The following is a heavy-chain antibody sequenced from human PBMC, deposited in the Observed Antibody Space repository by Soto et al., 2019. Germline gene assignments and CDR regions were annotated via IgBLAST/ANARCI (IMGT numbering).Heavy chain of an antibody. V-gene: IGHV1-69*13. J-gene: IGHJ4*02. Sequence: SVKVSCKASGGTFSSYAISWVRQAPGQGLEWMGGIIPIFGTANYAQKFQGRVTITADESTSTAYMELSSLRSEDTAVYYCASGCYDSSGYYLSFDYWGQGTLVTVSS. D-gene: IGHD3-22*01. CDR1: GGTFSSYA. CDR3: ASGCYDSSGYYLSFDY. CDR2: IIPIFGTA.